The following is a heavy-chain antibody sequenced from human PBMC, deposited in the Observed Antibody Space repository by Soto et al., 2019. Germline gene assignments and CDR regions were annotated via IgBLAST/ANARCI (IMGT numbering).Heavy chain of an antibody. V-gene: IGHV3-23*01. CDR1: GFTFSRST. CDR3: AKGRPNGDPSDDAFDV. CDR2: FRGSGGST. Sequence: GGSLRLSCAASGFTFSRSTMSWVRQAPGKGLEWVSTFRGSGGSTYYADSVKGRFTFSRDNSKNTLYLQMDSLRAEDTAVYYCAKGRPNGDPSDDAFDVWGQGTLVTVSS. J-gene: IGHJ3*01. D-gene: IGHD4-17*01.